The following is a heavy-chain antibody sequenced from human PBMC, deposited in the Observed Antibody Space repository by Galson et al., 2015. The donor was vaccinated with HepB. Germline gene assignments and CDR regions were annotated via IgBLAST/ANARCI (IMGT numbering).Heavy chain of an antibody. V-gene: IGHV3-30*04. D-gene: IGHD3-10*01. J-gene: IGHJ6*02. CDR3: ARLYYYASDRGYGMDV. Sequence: SLRLSCAASGFTFSTYAMHWVRQAPGKGLERVAVISFDGRNKYYTDSVKGRFTVSRDDSQNTVYLQLNGLRPEDTAVFYCARLYYYASDRGYGMDVWGQGTTVSVSS. CDR1: GFTFSTYA. CDR2: ISFDGRNK.